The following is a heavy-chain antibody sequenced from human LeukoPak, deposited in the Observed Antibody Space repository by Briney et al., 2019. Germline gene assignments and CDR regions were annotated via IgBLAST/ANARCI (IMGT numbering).Heavy chain of an antibody. CDR1: GYSISSEYY. V-gene: IGHV4-38-2*01. J-gene: IGHJ4*02. CDR2: IYHNGST. Sequence: SETLSLTCAVSGYSISSEYYWGWIRQPPGKGLEWIGSIYHNGSTYYNPSLTSRVTMPVDTSKNQFSLKLTSVTAADTAVYYCARQNGFGEEFDYWGQGTLVTVSS. CDR3: ARQNGFGEEFDY. D-gene: IGHD3-3*01.